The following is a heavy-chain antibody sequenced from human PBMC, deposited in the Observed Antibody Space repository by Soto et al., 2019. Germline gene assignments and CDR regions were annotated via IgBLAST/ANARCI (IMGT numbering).Heavy chain of an antibody. CDR1: GFTFSSYG. CDR3: AKGSVGGADYSYGMDV. D-gene: IGHD2-21*01. Sequence: EVQLLESGGDLVQPGGSLTLSCAAAGFTFSSYGMSWVRQAPGKGLEWVSAVSGSGGSVYYADSVRGRFTISRDNSKSTLNLQFDSLRAEDTAIYDCAKGSVGGADYSYGMDVWGQGTTVTVSS. V-gene: IGHV3-23*01. J-gene: IGHJ6*02. CDR2: VSGSGGSV.